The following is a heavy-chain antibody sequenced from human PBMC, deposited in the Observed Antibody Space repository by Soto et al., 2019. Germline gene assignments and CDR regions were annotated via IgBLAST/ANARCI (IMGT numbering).Heavy chain of an antibody. CDR1: GFTFSSYG. D-gene: IGHD3-3*01. CDR3: AKDQYYDFWSGYYT. V-gene: IGHV3-30*18. J-gene: IGHJ4*02. Sequence: QAPLVESGGGVVQPGRSLRLSCAASGFTFSSYGMHWVRQAPGKGLEWVAVISYDGSNKYYADSVKGRFTISRDNSKNTLYLQMNSLRAEDTAVYYCAKDQYYDFWSGYYTWGQGTLVTVSS. CDR2: ISYDGSNK.